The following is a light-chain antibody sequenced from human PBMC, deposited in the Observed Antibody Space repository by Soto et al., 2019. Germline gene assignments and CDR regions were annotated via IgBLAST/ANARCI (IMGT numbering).Light chain of an antibody. CDR3: QQRSSWPPIT. CDR1: QSVRTY. Sequence: EIVLTQSPATLSLSPGERATLSCRASQSVRTYLAWYQQKPGQAPRLLIYDASNRATGIPARFSGSGSGTGFTLTISSLGPEDFAVYYCQQRSSWPPITFGQGTRLEIK. CDR2: DAS. V-gene: IGKV3-11*01. J-gene: IGKJ5*01.